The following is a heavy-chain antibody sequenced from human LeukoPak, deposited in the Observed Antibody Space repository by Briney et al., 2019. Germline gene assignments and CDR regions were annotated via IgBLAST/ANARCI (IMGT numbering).Heavy chain of an antibody. J-gene: IGHJ6*03. D-gene: IGHD7-27*01. Sequence: SETLSLTCTVSGGSISSYYWSWIRQPAGKGLEWIGRIYTSGSTNYNPSLKSRVTMSVDTSKNQFSLKLSSVTAADTAVYYCARGTNGALYYYYYMDVWGKGTTVTVSS. CDR3: ARGTNGALYYYYYMDV. V-gene: IGHV4-4*07. CDR2: IYTSGST. CDR1: GGSISSYY.